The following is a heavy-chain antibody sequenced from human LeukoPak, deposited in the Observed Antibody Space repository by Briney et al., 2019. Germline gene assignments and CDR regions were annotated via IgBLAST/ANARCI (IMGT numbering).Heavy chain of an antibody. Sequence: GGTLRLSCAASGFTFSSHGMSWVRQAPGKGLEWVSGISPNGVITYYADSVKGRFTISRDNSKGTVYLQMNSLRPEDTAVYYCAKDDAWLQYGDWGRGTLVTVSS. D-gene: IGHD5-24*01. J-gene: IGHJ4*02. CDR1: GFTFSSHG. CDR2: ISPNGVIT. CDR3: AKDDAWLQYGD. V-gene: IGHV3-23*01.